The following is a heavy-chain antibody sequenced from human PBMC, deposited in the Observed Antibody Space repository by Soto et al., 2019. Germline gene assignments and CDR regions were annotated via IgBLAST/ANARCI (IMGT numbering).Heavy chain of an antibody. CDR1: GFTFSSYA. V-gene: IGHV3-30-3*01. CDR2: ISYDGSNK. Sequence: QVQLVESGGGVVQPGRSLRLSCAASGFTFSSYAMHWVRQAPGKGLEWVAVISYDGSNKYYADSVKGRFTISRDNSKNTLYMHMNSLRAEDTAVYYCARELRIAAAGQTKTYGMDVWGQGTTVTVSS. D-gene: IGHD6-13*01. J-gene: IGHJ6*02. CDR3: ARELRIAAAGQTKTYGMDV.